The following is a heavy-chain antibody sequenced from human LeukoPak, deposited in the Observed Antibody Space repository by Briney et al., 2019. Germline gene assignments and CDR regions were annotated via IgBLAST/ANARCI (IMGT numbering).Heavy chain of an antibody. CDR1: GFTFSSYA. J-gene: IGHJ4*02. Sequence: GGSLRLSCAASGFTFSSYAMSWVRQAPGKGLEWVSVIGGSGGSTYYADSVKGRFTISRDNSKNTLYLQMSSLRAEDTAVYYCAKKKRELRGFDYWDQGTLVTVSS. CDR2: IGGSGGST. V-gene: IGHV3-23*01. CDR3: AKKKRELRGFDY. D-gene: IGHD1-7*01.